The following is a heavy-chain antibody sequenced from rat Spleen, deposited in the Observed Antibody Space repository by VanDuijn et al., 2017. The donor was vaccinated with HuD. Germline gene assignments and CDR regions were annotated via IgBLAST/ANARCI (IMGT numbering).Heavy chain of an antibody. CDR3: ARYRTTDYYYDYVMDA. CDR1: GFTFSDYY. V-gene: IGHV5-22*01. Sequence: EVQLVESDGGLVQPGRSLKLSCAASGFTFSDYYMAWVRQAPKKGLEWVASITYEGSSTYYGDSVKGRFTISRDNAKSTLYLQMISLRSEDTATYYCARYRTTDYYYDYVMDAWGQGASVTVSS. D-gene: IGHD1-6*01. CDR2: ITYEGSST. J-gene: IGHJ4*01.